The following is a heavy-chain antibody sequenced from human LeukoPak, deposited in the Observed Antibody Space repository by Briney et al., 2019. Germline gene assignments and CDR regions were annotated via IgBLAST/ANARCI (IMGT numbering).Heavy chain of an antibody. J-gene: IGHJ5*02. CDR3: AHSPTTAQNWFDT. CDR2: IDWNADT. Sequence: SGPTLVNPTETLTLTCTLSGFSLSDSGVGVGWFRQPPGKVLEWLALIDWNADTRYSPSLQSRLIITKDTSKNQVLLTMTNVDPVDTATYYCAHSPTTAQNWFDTWGQGTLVTVSS. D-gene: IGHD1-1*01. CDR1: GFSLSDSGVG. V-gene: IGHV2-5*01.